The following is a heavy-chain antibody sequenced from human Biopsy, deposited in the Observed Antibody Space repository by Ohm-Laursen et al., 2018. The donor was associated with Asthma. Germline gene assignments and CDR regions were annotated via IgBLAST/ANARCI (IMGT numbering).Heavy chain of an antibody. Sequence: GASVKVSCKASGYTVTRYAINWVRQAPGQGLEWMGWINTNTGNPTYAQGFTGRFVFSLDTSANTAHLQISSLKAEDTAVYYCARMISYYHEMRAPFFDYWSQGTLVTVSS. CDR1: GYTVTRYA. CDR2: INTNTGNP. V-gene: IGHV7-4-1*02. J-gene: IGHJ4*02. CDR3: ARMISYYHEMRAPFFDY. D-gene: IGHD3-22*01.